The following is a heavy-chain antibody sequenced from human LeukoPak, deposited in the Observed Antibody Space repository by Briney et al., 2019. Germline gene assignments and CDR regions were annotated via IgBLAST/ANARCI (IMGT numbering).Heavy chain of an antibody. CDR3: ARDKPQWLPRDAFDI. CDR2: IIPIVGTA. D-gene: IGHD3-22*01. CDR1: GGTFSSYA. Sequence: SVKVSCKASGGTFSSYAISWVRQAPGRGLEWMGGIIPIVGTANYAQKFQGRVTITADESTSTAYMELSSLRSEDTAVYYCARDKPQWLPRDAFDIWGQGTMVTVSS. J-gene: IGHJ3*02. V-gene: IGHV1-69*13.